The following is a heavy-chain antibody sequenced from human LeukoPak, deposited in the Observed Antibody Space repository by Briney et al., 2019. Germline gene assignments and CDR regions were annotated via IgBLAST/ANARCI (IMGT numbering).Heavy chain of an antibody. Sequence: SETLSLTCTVSGGSISSSSYYWGWIRQPPGKGLEWIGSIYYSGSTYYNPSLKSRVTISVDTSKNQFSLKLRSVAAADTAVYYCASRNLYDFWSGYWSPWGQGTPVTVSS. V-gene: IGHV4-39*01. CDR2: IYYSGST. CDR3: ASRNLYDFWSGYWSP. CDR1: GGSISSSSYY. D-gene: IGHD3-3*01. J-gene: IGHJ5*02.